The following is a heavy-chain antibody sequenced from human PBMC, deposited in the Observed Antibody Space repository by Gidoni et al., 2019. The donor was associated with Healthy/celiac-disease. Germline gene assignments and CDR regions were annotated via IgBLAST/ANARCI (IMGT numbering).Heavy chain of an antibody. V-gene: IGHV4-34*01. CDR1: GGSFSGYY. CDR3: ARRDSSSWLAGYRNWFDP. CDR2: INHSGST. D-gene: IGHD6-13*01. J-gene: IGHJ5*02. Sequence: QVQLQQWGAGLLKPSETLSLTCAVYGGSFSGYYWSWIRQPPGKGLEWIGEINHSGSTNYNPTLKSRVTISGDTSKNQFSLKLSSVTAADTAVYYCARRDSSSWLAGYRNWFDPWGQGTLVTVSS.